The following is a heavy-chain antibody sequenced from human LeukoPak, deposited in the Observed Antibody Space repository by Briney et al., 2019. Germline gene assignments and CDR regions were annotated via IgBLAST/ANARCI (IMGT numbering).Heavy chain of an antibody. D-gene: IGHD2-15*01. CDR3: AKQLGYCSDGSCYFPY. V-gene: IGHV3-23*01. CDR2: NSNNGGYT. Sequence: GGSLRLSCAASGFSFSSSAMSWVRQAPGKGLEWVSANSNNGGYTYYADSVQGRFTISRDNSKSTLCLQMNSLRAEDTAVYYCAKQLGYCSDGSCYFPYWGQGTLVTVSS. CDR1: GFSFSSSA. J-gene: IGHJ4*02.